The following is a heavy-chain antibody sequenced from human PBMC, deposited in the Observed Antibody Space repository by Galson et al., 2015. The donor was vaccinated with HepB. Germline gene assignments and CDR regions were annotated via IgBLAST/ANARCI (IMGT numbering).Heavy chain of an antibody. V-gene: IGHV3-21*01. J-gene: IGHJ4*02. D-gene: IGHD1-26*01. CDR1: GFTFSSYS. CDR3: ARDYSGSYYFDY. Sequence: SLRLSCAASGFTFSSYSVNWVRQAPGKGLEWVSSISSSSSYIYYADSVKGRFTISRDNAKNSLYLQMNSLRAEDTAVYYCARDYSGSYYFDYWGQGTLVTVSS. CDR2: ISSSSSYI.